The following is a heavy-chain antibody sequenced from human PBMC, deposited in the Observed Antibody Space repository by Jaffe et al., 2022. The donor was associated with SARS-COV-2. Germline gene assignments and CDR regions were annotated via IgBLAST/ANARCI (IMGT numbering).Heavy chain of an antibody. V-gene: IGHV3-9*01. J-gene: IGHJ5*02. CDR1: GFTFDDYA. CDR3: AKGPPWGSSSEIYDWFDP. Sequence: EVQLVESGGGLVQPGRSLRLSCAASGFTFDDYAMHWVRQAPGKGLEWVSGISWNSGSIGYADSVKGRFTISRDNAKNSLYLQMNSLRAEDTALYYCAKGPPWGSSSEIYDWFDPWGQGTLVTVSS. D-gene: IGHD6-6*01. CDR2: ISWNSGSI.